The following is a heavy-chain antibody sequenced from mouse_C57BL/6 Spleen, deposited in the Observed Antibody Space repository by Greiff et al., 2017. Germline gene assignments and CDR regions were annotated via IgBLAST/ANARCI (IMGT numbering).Heavy chain of an antibody. CDR2: IDPSDSET. J-gene: IGHJ3*01. D-gene: IGHD1-1*01. CDR3: AREGDYGSFAY. CDR1: GYTFTSYW. V-gene: IGHV1-52*01. Sequence: QVQLQQPGAELVRPGSSVKLSCKASGYTFTSYWMHWVKQRPIQGLEWIGNIDPSDSETHYNQKFKDKATLTADKSSSTAYMQLSSLTAEDSAVYYCAREGDYGSFAYWGQGTLVTVSA.